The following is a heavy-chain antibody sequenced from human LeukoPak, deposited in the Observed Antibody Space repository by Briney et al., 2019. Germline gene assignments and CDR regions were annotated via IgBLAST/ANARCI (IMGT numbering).Heavy chain of an antibody. J-gene: IGHJ4*02. V-gene: IGHV3-23*01. CDR1: GFTFSSYA. CDR2: ISGSGDNT. CDR3: AKGSYYDSSGSFYFDY. Sequence: GGSLSLSCAAYGFTFSSYAMSWVRQAPGKGLEWVSGISGSGDNTYCADSVKGRFTISRDNSKNTMYVQVNSLGTEDTAAYYCAKGSYYDSSGSFYFDYWGQGTLVTVSS. D-gene: IGHD3-22*01.